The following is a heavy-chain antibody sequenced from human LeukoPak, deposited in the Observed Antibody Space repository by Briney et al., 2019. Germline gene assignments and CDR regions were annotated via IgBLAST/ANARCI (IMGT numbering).Heavy chain of an antibody. J-gene: IGHJ4*02. V-gene: IGHV3-7*01. CDR1: GFTFSNYW. CDR3: ARALYYYENN. D-gene: IGHD3-22*01. Sequence: GGSLRLSCAASGFTFSNYWMTWVRQAPGKGLEWVANINQDGSEKYYVGSVKGRFTISRDNAKNSLSLQMNSLRAEDTALYYCARALYYYENNWGQGTLVTVSS. CDR2: INQDGSEK.